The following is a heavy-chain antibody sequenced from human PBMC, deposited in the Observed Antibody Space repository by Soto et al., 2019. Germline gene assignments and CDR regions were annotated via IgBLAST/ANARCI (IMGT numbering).Heavy chain of an antibody. V-gene: IGHV1-46*01. Sequence: ASVNVSCTASGYTLTSYYMHWVRQAPGQGLEWMGIINPSGGSTSYAQKFQGRVTMTRDTSTSTVYMELSSLRSEDTAVYYCARDRAQYYYDSSGYLTWFDPWG. CDR2: INPSGGST. CDR3: ARDRAQYYYDSSGYLTWFDP. D-gene: IGHD3-22*01. J-gene: IGHJ5*02. CDR1: GYTLTSYY.